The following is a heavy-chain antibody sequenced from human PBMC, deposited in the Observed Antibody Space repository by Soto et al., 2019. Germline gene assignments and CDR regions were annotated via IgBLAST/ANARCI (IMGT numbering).Heavy chain of an antibody. CDR3: ARARYYGSGSYSSGGLDS. J-gene: IGHJ4*02. CDR1: GGSISSGGYS. Sequence: PSETLSLTCAVSGGSISSGGYSWSWIRQPPGKGLEWIGYIYHSGSTYYNPSLKSRVTISVDTSKNQFSLKLSSVTAADTAVYYCARARYYGSGSYSSGGLDSRGKGTPVTVSS. V-gene: IGHV4-30-2*01. CDR2: IYHSGST. D-gene: IGHD3-10*01.